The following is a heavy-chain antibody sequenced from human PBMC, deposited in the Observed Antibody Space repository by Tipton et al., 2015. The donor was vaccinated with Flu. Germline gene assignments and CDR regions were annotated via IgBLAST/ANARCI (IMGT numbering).Heavy chain of an antibody. Sequence: TLSLTCTVSGGSISSYYWSWIRQPPGKGLEWIGYIYYSGSTNYNPSLKRRVTISVDTSKNQFSLKLNSVTAADTAVYYCASATAVTTSGMDVWGQGTTVTVSS. CDR2: IYYSGST. CDR3: ASATAVTTSGMDV. D-gene: IGHD4-11*01. J-gene: IGHJ6*02. V-gene: IGHV4-59*01. CDR1: GGSISSYY.